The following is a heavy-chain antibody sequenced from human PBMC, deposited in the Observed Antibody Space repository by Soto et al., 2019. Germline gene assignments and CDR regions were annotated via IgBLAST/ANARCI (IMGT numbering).Heavy chain of an antibody. CDR2: IYYSGIT. CDR3: ARHLMVDFEWQGAFES. CDR1: GGSIIRYY. J-gene: IGHJ5*01. D-gene: IGHD3-9*01. V-gene: IGHV4-59*08. Sequence: PSETLSLTCTVSGGSIIRYYWSWILQPPGKGLEWIGYIYYSGITNYNPSLKSRVTISVDTSKNQLSLKLSSVTAADTAVYYCARHLMVDFEWQGAFESWGQGTLVTVSS.